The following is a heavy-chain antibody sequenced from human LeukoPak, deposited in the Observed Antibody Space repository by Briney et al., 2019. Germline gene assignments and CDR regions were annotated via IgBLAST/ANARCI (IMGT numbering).Heavy chain of an antibody. Sequence: PGGSLRLSCAASGFTFDDYAMHWVRQAPGKGLEWVSGISWNSGSIGYADSVKGRFTISRDNAKNSLYLQMNSLRAEDTALYYCAKSDWSFPFDYWGQGTLVTVSS. CDR2: ISWNSGSI. CDR1: GFTFDDYA. J-gene: IGHJ4*02. D-gene: IGHD2-21*01. V-gene: IGHV3-9*01. CDR3: AKSDWSFPFDY.